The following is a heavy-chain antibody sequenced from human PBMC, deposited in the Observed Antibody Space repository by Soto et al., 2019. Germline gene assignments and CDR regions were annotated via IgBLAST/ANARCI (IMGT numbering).Heavy chain of an antibody. CDR1: GFTFSYYG. Sequence: GGSLRLSFAASGFTFSYYGMHWVRQTPGKGLEWVAVICYDGSNKYYVDSVKVRFTVSRDNSKNNLYLEMSSLRADDKGFYYCASNSVPTAPANWLDXCGQGTVITDSX. D-gene: IGHD2-2*01. CDR2: ICYDGSNK. CDR3: ASNSVPTAPANWLDX. V-gene: IGHV3-33*01. J-gene: IGHJ5*02.